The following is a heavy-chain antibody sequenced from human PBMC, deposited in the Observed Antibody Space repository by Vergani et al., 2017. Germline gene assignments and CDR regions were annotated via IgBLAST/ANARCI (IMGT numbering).Heavy chain of an antibody. CDR2: ISSSSSYI. Sequence: EVQLVESGGGLVKPGGSLRLSCAASGFTFSSYSMNCVRQAPGKGLEWVSSISSSSSYIYYADSVKGRFPISRDNAKNSLYLQMNSLRAEDTAVYSCARGNVLIVYANFDYWGQGTLVTVSS. CDR1: GFTFSSYS. D-gene: IGHD2-8*01. V-gene: IGHV3-21*01. CDR3: ARGNVLIVYANFDY. J-gene: IGHJ4*02.